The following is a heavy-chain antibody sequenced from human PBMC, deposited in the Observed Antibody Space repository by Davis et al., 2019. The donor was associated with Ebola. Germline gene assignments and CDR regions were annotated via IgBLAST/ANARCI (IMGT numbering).Heavy chain of an antibody. V-gene: IGHV3-7*01. Sequence: LSLTCAASGFTFNMSWMTWVRQAPGKGLEWVATISGDGSGNYCVDSLKGRFTISRDNVKNSLYLQMNNLRVEDTAVYYCASITTAVWGQGTLVTVSS. CDR1: GFTFNMSW. CDR3: ASITTAV. D-gene: IGHD6-13*01. CDR2: ISGDGSGN. J-gene: IGHJ4*02.